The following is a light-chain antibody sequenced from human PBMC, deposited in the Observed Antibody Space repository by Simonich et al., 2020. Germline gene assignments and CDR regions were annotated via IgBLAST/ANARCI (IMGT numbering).Light chain of an antibody. V-gene: IGLV2-8*01. Sequence: QSALTQPPSASGSPGPSVTISCTGTSSDVGGYNYVSWYQQHPGKAPKIMIYEVSKRPSGGTDRFSGSKSGNTASLTVSGLQAEDEADYYCSSYAGSNNLVFGGGTKLTVL. CDR1: SSDVGGYNY. J-gene: IGLJ3*02. CDR3: SSYAGSNNLV. CDR2: EVS.